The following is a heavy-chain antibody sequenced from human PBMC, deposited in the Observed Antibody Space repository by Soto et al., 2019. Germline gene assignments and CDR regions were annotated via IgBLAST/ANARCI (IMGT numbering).Heavy chain of an antibody. CDR3: ARERRGTLPYYYYGMDV. CDR2: INPSGGST. J-gene: IGHJ6*02. Sequence: ASVNVSCKASGYTFTSYYMHWVRQAPGQGLEWMGIINPSGGSTSYAQKFQGRVTMTRDTSTSTVYMELSSLRSEDTAVYYCARERRGTLPYYYYGMDVWGQGTTVTVSS. CDR1: GYTFTSYY. V-gene: IGHV1-46*01. D-gene: IGHD1-26*01.